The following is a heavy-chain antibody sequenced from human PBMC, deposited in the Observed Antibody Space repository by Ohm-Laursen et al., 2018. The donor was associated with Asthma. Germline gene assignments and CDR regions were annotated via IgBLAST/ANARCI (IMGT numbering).Heavy chain of an antibody. V-gene: IGHV1-3*01. J-gene: IGHJ4*02. CDR3: ASSKGYGDYQSLDY. CDR1: GYTFSDYA. CDR2: TNPDSGNT. Sequence: ASVKVSCKASGYTFSDYAIHWVRQAPGQRPEWMGRTNPDSGNTQYSHKFQGRVTISSDTSATTAYLELPSLTSEDTAVYYCASSKGYGDYQSLDYWGQGTLVTVSS. D-gene: IGHD4-17*01.